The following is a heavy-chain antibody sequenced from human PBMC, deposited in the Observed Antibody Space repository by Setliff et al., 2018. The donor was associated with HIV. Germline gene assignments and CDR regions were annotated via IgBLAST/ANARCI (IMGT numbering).Heavy chain of an antibody. D-gene: IGHD6-19*01. J-gene: IGHJ5*02. CDR2: MIYGGDT. V-gene: IGHV4-39*01. CDR3: ARPHSGRGGGAWFDP. CDR1: GGSISSRSYY. Sequence: SETLSLTCSVFGGSISSRSYYWGWIRQSPGQGLEWIASMIYGGDTWYNPSLKSRVTIYVDTANNEISLRLSSVTAEDTAVYRCARPHSGRGGGAWFDPWGQGIQVTVSS.